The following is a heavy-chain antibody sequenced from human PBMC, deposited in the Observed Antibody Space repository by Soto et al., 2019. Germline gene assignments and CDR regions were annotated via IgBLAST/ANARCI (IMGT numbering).Heavy chain of an antibody. CDR3: ARDPDPYDSSGYYGGDY. CDR2: INPSGGST. D-gene: IGHD3-22*01. J-gene: IGHJ4*02. Sequence: ASVKVSCKASGYTFTSYYMHWARQAPGQGLEWMGIINPSGGSTSYAQKFQGRVTMTRDTSTSTVYMELSSLRSEDTAVYYCARDPDPYDSSGYYGGDYWGQGTLVTVSS. V-gene: IGHV1-46*01. CDR1: GYTFTSYY.